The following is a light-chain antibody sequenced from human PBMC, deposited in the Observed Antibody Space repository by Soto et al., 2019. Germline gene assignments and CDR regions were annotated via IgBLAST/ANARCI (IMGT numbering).Light chain of an antibody. CDR3: QQYYSYPWT. CDR2: AAS. J-gene: IGKJ1*01. CDR1: QGISSY. V-gene: IGKV1-8*01. Sequence: ALRPTQSPSSLSASTVDSVTITCRASQGISSYLAWYQQKPGKAPKXXIYAASTLPSGVPSRFSGSGSGTDFTLTISCLKSEDFATYYCQQYYSYPWTFGQGTKVDIK.